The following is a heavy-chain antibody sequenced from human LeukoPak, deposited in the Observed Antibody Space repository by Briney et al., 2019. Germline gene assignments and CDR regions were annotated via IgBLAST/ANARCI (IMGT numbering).Heavy chain of an antibody. Sequence: GGSLRLSCAASGFTFSSYSMNWVRQAPGKGLEWVSGISWNSGSIGYADSVKGRFTISRDNAKNSLYLQMNSLRAEDTALYYCAKDIVAAGPRNYYYYGMDVWGQGTTVTVSS. CDR1: GFTFSSYS. D-gene: IGHD6-13*01. J-gene: IGHJ6*02. V-gene: IGHV3-9*01. CDR2: ISWNSGSI. CDR3: AKDIVAAGPRNYYYYGMDV.